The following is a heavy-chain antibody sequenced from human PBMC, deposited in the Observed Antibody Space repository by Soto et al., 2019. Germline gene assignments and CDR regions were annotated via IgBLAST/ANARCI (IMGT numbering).Heavy chain of an antibody. CDR1: GFTFSSYS. J-gene: IGHJ6*02. CDR3: ERDRSGLYGMDV. D-gene: IGHD6-19*01. CDR2: ISSSSSYI. Sequence: PGGSLRLSCAASGFTFSSYSMNWIRQAPGKGLEWVSSISSSSSYIYYADSVKGRFTISRDNAKNSLYLQMNSLRAEDTAVYYCERDRSGLYGMDVWGQGTTVTAP. V-gene: IGHV3-21*01.